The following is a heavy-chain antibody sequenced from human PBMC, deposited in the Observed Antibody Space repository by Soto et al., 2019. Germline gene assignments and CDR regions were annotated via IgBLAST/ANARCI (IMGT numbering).Heavy chain of an antibody. CDR2: INPSGGST. CDR3: ASMVVTTSGMDV. D-gene: IGHD2-21*02. Sequence: ASVKVSCKASGYSFTSYEMHWGRQAPGQGLEWMGIINPSGGSTSYAQKFQGRVTMTRDTSTSTVYMELSSLRSEDTAVYYCASMVVTTSGMDVWGQGTTVTVSS. J-gene: IGHJ6*02. CDR1: GYSFTSYE. V-gene: IGHV1-46*01.